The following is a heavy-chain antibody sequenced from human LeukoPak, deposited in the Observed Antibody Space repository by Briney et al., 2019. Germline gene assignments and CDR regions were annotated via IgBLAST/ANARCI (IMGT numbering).Heavy chain of an antibody. CDR3: ARAGRALRYFDYDY. CDR2: ISSSGSTI. D-gene: IGHD3-9*01. V-gene: IGHV3-11*01. J-gene: IGHJ4*02. CDR1: GFTFSDYY. Sequence: NPGGSLRLSCAASGFTFSDYYMSWIRQAPGKGLEWVSYISSSGSTIYYADSVKGRFTISRDNAKNSLYLQMNSLRAEDTAVYYCARAGRALRYFDYDYWGQGTLVTVSS.